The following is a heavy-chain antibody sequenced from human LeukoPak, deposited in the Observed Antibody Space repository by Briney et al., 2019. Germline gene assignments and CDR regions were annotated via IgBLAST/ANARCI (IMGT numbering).Heavy chain of an antibody. J-gene: IGHJ4*02. CDR3: ARVFSIAAAPSGY. CDR2: MNPNSGNT. D-gene: IGHD6-13*01. V-gene: IGHV1-8*01. CDR1: GYTFTSYD. Sequence: GASAKVSCKASGYTFTSYDINWVRQATGQGLEWMGWMNPNSGNTGYAQKFQGRVTMTRNTSISTAYMELSSLRSEDTAVYYCARVFSIAAAPSGYWGQGTLVTVSS.